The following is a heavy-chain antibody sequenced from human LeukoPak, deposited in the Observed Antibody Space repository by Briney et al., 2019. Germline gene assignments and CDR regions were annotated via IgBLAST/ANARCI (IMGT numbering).Heavy chain of an antibody. Sequence: PGGSLRLSSAASGFTFSSYSMNWVRQAPGKGLEWVSSISSSSSYIYYADSVKGRFTISRDNAKNSLYLQMNSLRAEDTAVYYCARDDSGYDLPNYYYYYMDVWGKGTTVTVSS. CDR3: ARDDSGYDLPNYYYYYMDV. D-gene: IGHD5-12*01. CDR1: GFTFSSYS. CDR2: ISSSSSYI. V-gene: IGHV3-21*01. J-gene: IGHJ6*03.